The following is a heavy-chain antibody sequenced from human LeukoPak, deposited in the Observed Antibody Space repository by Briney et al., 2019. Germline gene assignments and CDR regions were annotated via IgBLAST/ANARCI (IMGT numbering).Heavy chain of an antibody. D-gene: IGHD2-2*01. CDR3: ARGQLNCSSTSCHPEYYMDV. CDR1: GFTVSSNY. CDR2: IYSGGST. J-gene: IGHJ6*03. V-gene: IGHV3-66*01. Sequence: GGSLRLSCAASGFTVSSNYMSWVRQAPGKGLEWVSIIYSGGSTYYADSVKGRFTISRDNSKNTLYLQMNSLRAEDTAVYYCARGQLNCSSTSCHPEYYMDVWGKGTTVTVSS.